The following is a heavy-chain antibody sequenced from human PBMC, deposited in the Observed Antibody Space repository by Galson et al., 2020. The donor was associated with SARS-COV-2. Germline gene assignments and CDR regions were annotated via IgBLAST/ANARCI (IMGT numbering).Heavy chain of an antibody. D-gene: IGHD6-19*01. J-gene: IGHJ4*02. CDR3: ASGPVAGSGE. Sequence: SETLSLTCAVSGGSISGTSYYWSWIRQPAGKGLEWIGRIHSSGSTNYNPSLKSRVTIPIDTSKNQFSLRLSSVTAADTAIYYCASGPVAGSGEWGQGTLVTVSS. V-gene: IGHV4-61*02. CDR2: IHSSGST. CDR1: GGSISGTSYY.